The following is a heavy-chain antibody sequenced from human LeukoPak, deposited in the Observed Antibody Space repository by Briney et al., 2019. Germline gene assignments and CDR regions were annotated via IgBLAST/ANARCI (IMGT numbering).Heavy chain of an antibody. D-gene: IGHD3-16*02. J-gene: IGHJ6*03. CDR1: GGSISSYY. Sequence: PSETLSLTCTVSGGSISSYYWSWIRQPPGKGLEWVSGINWNGGSTGYADSVKGRFTISRDNAKNSLYLQMNSLRAEDTALYYCARDPLRDYVWGSYRYYYYYYTDVWGKGTTVTVSS. CDR3: ARDPLRDYVWGSYRYYYYYYTDV. CDR2: INWNGGST. V-gene: IGHV3-20*04.